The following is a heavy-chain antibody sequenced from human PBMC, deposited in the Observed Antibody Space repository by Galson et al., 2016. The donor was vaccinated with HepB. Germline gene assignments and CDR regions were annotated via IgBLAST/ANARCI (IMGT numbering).Heavy chain of an antibody. J-gene: IGHJ4*02. CDR2: IYYSRST. D-gene: IGHD2-2*01. CDR3: AMGLCSSTSCFWDPYFDY. CDR1: GGSISSGGYY. V-gene: IGHV4-31*03. Sequence: TLSLTCTVSGGSISSGGYYWSWIRQHPGKGLAWIGYIYYSRSTYYNPSLKSSVTISVDTSKNQFSLKLSSVTAADTAVYYCAMGLCSSTSCFWDPYFDYWGQGTLVTVSS.